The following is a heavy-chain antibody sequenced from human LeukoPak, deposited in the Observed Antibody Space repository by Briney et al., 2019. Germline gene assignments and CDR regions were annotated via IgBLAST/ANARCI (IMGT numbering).Heavy chain of an antibody. D-gene: IGHD2-15*01. Sequence: GASVKVSCKAPGGTFSSYAISWVRQAPGQGLEWMGWINPNSGGTNYAQKFQGRVTMTRDTSISTAYMELSRLRSDDTAVYYCARDLFVGRSSRTPYCSGGSCYSLFNYWGQGTLVTVSS. CDR2: INPNSGGT. CDR3: ARDLFVGRSSRTPYCSGGSCYSLFNY. V-gene: IGHV1-2*02. CDR1: GGTFSSYA. J-gene: IGHJ4*02.